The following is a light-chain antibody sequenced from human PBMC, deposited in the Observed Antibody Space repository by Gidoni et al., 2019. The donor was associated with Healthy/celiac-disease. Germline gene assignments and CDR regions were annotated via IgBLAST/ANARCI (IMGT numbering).Light chain of an antibody. Sequence: DIQMTQSPSSLSASVGDRVTITCRASQGISNYLAWYQQTPGKVPKLLIYAASTLQSGVPSRFSGSGSGTEFTLTISSLQPEDVATYYCQKYNSALYTFGQGTRLEIK. CDR2: AAS. V-gene: IGKV1-27*01. CDR3: QKYNSALYT. CDR1: QGISNY. J-gene: IGKJ5*01.